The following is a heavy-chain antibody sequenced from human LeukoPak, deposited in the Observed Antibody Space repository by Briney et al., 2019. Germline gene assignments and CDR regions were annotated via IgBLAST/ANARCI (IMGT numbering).Heavy chain of an antibody. CDR1: GYTFTGYY. J-gene: IGHJ4*02. D-gene: IGHD1-26*01. V-gene: IGHV1-2*02. CDR2: INPNSGGT. Sequence: ASVKVSCKASGYTFTGYYMHWVRQAPGQGLEWMGWINPNSGGTNYAQKFQGRVTMTRDTSISTAYMELSRLRSDDTAVYYCARDEGGSYEGTFVRFDYWGQGTLVTVSS. CDR3: ARDEGGSYEGTFVRFDY.